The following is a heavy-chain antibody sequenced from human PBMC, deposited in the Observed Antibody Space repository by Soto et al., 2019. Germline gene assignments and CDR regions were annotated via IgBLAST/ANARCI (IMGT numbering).Heavy chain of an antibody. CDR1: GGSISSGGYY. V-gene: IGHV4-31*03. J-gene: IGHJ4*02. D-gene: IGHD3-10*01. CDR3: ARGFLGWFGELSYFDY. Sequence: PSETLSLTCTVSGGSISSGGYYWSWIRQHPGKGLEWIGYIYYSGSTYYNPSLKSRVTISVDTSKNQFSLKLSSVTAADTAVYYCARGFLGWFGELSYFDYWGQGTLVTVSS. CDR2: IYYSGST.